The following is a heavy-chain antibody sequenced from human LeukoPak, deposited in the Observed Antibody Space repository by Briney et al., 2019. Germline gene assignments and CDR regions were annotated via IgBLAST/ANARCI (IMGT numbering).Heavy chain of an antibody. V-gene: IGHV4-38-2*02. Sequence: PSETLSPTCTVSGFSISSGHYWGWVRQPPGAGLEWIGSVYQSGTTSYNPSLKSRVTTSVDMSKNQFSLRLRPVTAADTAVYYCARIFIRNGYSSYFDCWGQGTLVTVSS. D-gene: IGHD5-18*01. CDR2: VYQSGTT. CDR1: GFSISSGHY. CDR3: ARIFIRNGYSSYFDC. J-gene: IGHJ4*02.